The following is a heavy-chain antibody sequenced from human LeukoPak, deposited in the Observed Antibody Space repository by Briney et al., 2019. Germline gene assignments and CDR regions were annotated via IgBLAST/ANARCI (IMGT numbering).Heavy chain of an antibody. CDR3: ARSMYYYDSSGYYY. Sequence: GGSLRLSCAASGFTFTNYWMHWVRQAPGKGLEWVANIKQDGSEKYYVDTVKGRFTISRDNAKNSLYLQMNSLRAEDTAVYYCARSMYYYDSSGYYYWGQGTLVTVSS. CDR1: GFTFTNYW. D-gene: IGHD3-22*01. J-gene: IGHJ4*02. V-gene: IGHV3-7*03. CDR2: IKQDGSEK.